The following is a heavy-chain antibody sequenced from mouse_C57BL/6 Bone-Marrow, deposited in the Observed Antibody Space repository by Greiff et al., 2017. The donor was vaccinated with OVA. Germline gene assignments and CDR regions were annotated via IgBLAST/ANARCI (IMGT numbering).Heavy chain of an antibody. D-gene: IGHD2-10*02. CDR2: IDTEDGDT. J-gene: IGHJ3*01. V-gene: IGHV14-1*01. CDR1: GFNIKDYY. CDR3: TTEGYGNFSWFAY. Sequence: EVQLQQSGAELVRPGASVKLSCTASGFNIKDYYMHWVKQRPEQGLEWIGRIDTEDGDTEYAPKFQGKAPMTADTSSNTAYLQLSSLTSEDTAVYYCTTEGYGNFSWFAYWGQGTLVTVSA.